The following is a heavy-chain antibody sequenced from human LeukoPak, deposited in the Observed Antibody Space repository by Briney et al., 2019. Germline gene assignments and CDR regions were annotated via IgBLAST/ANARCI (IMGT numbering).Heavy chain of an antibody. D-gene: IGHD2-2*01. Sequence: SQTLSLTCTVSGGSISSGDYYWSWIRQPPGKGLEWIGYVYYSGSTYYNPSLKSRVTISVDTSKNQFSLKLSSVTAADTAVYYCARGLVVPAAMGYFDYWGQGTLVTVSS. J-gene: IGHJ4*02. CDR2: VYYSGST. V-gene: IGHV4-30-4*01. CDR1: GGSISSGDYY. CDR3: ARGLVVPAAMGYFDY.